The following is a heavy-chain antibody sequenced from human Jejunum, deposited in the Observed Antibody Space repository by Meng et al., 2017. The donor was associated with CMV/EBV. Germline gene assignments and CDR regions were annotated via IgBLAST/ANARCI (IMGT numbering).Heavy chain of an antibody. Sequence: QGQLQESGPGLCKPSQTLSLTCTVSGGSVSSGGYYWTWIRQHPGKGLEWFGHIYYSGSTFYNPSLKRRVIISIGTSKNQFSLNLRSVTAADTAVYYCARVSSGWDYFDYWGQGTLVTVSS. CDR1: GGSVSSGGYY. D-gene: IGHD6-19*01. CDR3: ARVSSGWDYFDY. J-gene: IGHJ4*02. V-gene: IGHV4-31*03. CDR2: IYYSGST.